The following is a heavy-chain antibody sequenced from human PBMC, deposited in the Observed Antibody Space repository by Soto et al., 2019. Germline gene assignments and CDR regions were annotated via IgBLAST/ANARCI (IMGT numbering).Heavy chain of an antibody. CDR1: GGSISSGDYY. CDR3: ARASVDTAMHFDY. D-gene: IGHD5-18*01. Sequence: KTSETLSLTCTVSGGSISSGDYYWSWIRQPPGKGLEWIGYIYYSGSTYYNPSLKSRVTISVDTSKNQFSLKLSSVTAADTAVYYCARASVDTAMHFDYWGQGTLVTVSS. V-gene: IGHV4-30-4*01. CDR2: IYYSGST. J-gene: IGHJ4*02.